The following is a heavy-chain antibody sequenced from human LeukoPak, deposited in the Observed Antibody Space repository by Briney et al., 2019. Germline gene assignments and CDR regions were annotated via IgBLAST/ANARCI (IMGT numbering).Heavy chain of an antibody. Sequence: GGPLRLSCAASGFTFSNYAMTWVRQAPGKGLEWVSTVTGSGGNTYYADSVKGRFTISRDNSKNTLYLQMNSLRAEDTAVYYCAKASRAVAANYYYGVDVWGQGTTVTVSS. CDR1: GFTFSNYA. J-gene: IGHJ6*02. D-gene: IGHD6-19*01. V-gene: IGHV3-23*01. CDR3: AKASRAVAANYYYGVDV. CDR2: VTGSGGNT.